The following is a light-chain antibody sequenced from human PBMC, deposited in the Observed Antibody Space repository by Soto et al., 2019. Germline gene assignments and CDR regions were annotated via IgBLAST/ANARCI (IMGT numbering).Light chain of an antibody. J-gene: IGLJ2*01. V-gene: IGLV2-14*03. Sequence: QSALTQPASVSGSPGQSITISCTGTSSDVGGYNYVSWYQQHPGKAPKLMIYDVSNRPSGVSNRFSGSKSVNTASLTISGLQAEDEADHYCSSYTSSSTVIFGGGTKLTVL. CDR3: SSYTSSSTVI. CDR1: SSDVGGYNY. CDR2: DVS.